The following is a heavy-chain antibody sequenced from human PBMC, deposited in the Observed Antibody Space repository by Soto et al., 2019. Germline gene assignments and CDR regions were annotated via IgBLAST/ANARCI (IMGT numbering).Heavy chain of an antibody. V-gene: IGHV3-23*01. CDR2: ISGSGGNST. Sequence: GGSLRLSCAASGFTFSTYAMSWVRQAPGKGLEWVSAISGSGGNSTFYGDSVKGRFTISRDNSKNTLYLQMNSLGAGDTAVYYCAKVGGSCCFDCWGQGTLVTVSS. CDR1: GFTFSTYA. D-gene: IGHD2-15*01. J-gene: IGHJ4*02. CDR3: AKVGGSCCFDC.